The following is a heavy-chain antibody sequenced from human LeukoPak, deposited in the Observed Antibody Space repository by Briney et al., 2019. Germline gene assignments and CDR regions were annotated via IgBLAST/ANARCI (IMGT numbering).Heavy chain of an antibody. D-gene: IGHD5-18*01. CDR1: GFTFSSYA. J-gene: IGHJ4*02. CDR2: ISYDGSNK. V-gene: IGHV3-30-3*01. CDR3: ARDLGGYSYGPPGDY. Sequence: GGSLRLSCAASGFTFSSYAMHWVGQAPGKGLEWVAVISYDGSNKYYADSVKGRFTISRDNSKNTLYLQMNSLRAEDTAVYYCARDLGGYSYGPPGDYWGQGTLVTVSS.